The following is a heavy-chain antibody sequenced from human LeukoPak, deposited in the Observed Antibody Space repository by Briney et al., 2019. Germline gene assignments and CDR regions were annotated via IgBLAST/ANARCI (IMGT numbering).Heavy chain of an antibody. CDR2: INPSGGST. J-gene: IGHJ4*02. Sequence: ASAKVSCKASGYTFTSYYMHWVRQAPGQGLEWMGIINPSGGSTSYAQKFQGRVTMTRDMSTSTVYMELSSLRSEDTAVYYCARQGITIFGVVREFDYWGQGTLVTVSS. V-gene: IGHV1-46*01. CDR1: GYTFTSYY. D-gene: IGHD3-3*01. CDR3: ARQGITIFGVVREFDY.